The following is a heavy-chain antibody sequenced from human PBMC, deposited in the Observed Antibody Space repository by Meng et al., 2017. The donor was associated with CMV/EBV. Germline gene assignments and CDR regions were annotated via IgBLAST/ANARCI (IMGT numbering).Heavy chain of an antibody. J-gene: IGHJ6*02. CDR3: ATLGLLFRPFDGYYGMDV. CDR1: GCTFSSYA. CDR2: IIPIFGTA. D-gene: IGHD2-21*01. V-gene: IGHV1-69*05. Sequence: SVKVSCKASGCTFSSYAISWVRQTPGQGLEWMGGIIPIFGTANYAQKFQGRVTITTDESTSTAYMERSRLRSEDTAVYYCATLGLLFRPFDGYYGMDVWGQGTTVTVSS.